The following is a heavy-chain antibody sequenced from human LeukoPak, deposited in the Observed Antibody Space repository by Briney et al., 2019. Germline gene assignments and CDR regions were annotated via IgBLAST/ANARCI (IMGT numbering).Heavy chain of an antibody. CDR2: IYHSGST. CDR1: GYSISSGYY. D-gene: IGHD5-12*01. V-gene: IGHV4-38-2*02. CDR3: ARERRGYSGYDVGYYFDY. Sequence: SETLSLTCTVSGYSISSGYYWGWIRQPPGKGLEWIGSIYHSGSTYYNPSLKSRVTISVDTSKNQFSLKLSSVTAADTAVYYCARERRGYSGYDVGYYFDYWGQGTLVTVSS. J-gene: IGHJ4*02.